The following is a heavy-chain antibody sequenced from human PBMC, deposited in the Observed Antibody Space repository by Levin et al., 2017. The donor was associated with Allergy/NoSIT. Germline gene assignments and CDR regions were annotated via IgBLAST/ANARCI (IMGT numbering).Heavy chain of an antibody. Sequence: NPSETLSLTCTVSGGSISSSSYYWVWIRQPPGKGLEWIGSIYYSGSTYYNPSLKSRVTISLDTSKSQFSLKLSSVTAADTAVYYCARLGGGYTYGYPLYYFDYWGQGTLVTVSS. J-gene: IGHJ4*02. V-gene: IGHV4-39*07. CDR2: IYYSGST. D-gene: IGHD5-18*01. CDR3: ARLGGGYTYGYPLYYFDY. CDR1: GGSISSSSYY.